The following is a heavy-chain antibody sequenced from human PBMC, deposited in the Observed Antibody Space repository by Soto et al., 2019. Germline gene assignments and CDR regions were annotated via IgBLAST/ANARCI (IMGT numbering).Heavy chain of an antibody. Sequence: QVQLVQSGAEVKKPGSSVKVSCKASGGTFSSYAISWVRQAPGQGLEWMGGIIPIFGTANYAQKFQGRVTVTADESTSPAYMELSSLRSEETAVYYCARGWGDVVVGVAATQDRFDPWGQGTLVTVSS. V-gene: IGHV1-69*12. CDR3: ARGWGDVVVGVAATQDRFDP. CDR1: GGTFSSYA. J-gene: IGHJ5*02. CDR2: IIPIFGTA. D-gene: IGHD2-15*01.